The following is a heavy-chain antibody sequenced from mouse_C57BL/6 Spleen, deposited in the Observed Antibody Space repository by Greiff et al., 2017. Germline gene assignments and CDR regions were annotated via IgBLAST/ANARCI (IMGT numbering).Heavy chain of an antibody. CDR2: ISYDGSN. D-gene: IGHD1-1*01. CDR3: ARSPHYYGSNWYFDV. V-gene: IGHV3-6*01. CDR1: GYSITSGYY. J-gene: IGHJ1*03. Sequence: VQLKESGPGLVKPSQSLSLTCSVTGYSITSGYYWNWIRQFPGNKLEWMGYISYDGSNNYNPSPKNRISITRDTSKNQFFLKLNSVTTEDTATYYCARSPHYYGSNWYFDVWGTGTTVTVSS.